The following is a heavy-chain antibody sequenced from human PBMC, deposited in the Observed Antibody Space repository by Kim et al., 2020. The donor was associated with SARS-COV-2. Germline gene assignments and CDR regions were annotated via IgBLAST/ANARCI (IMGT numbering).Heavy chain of an antibody. D-gene: IGHD3-10*01. J-gene: IGHJ6*02. V-gene: IGHV4-34*01. CDR1: GGSFSGYY. CDR3: ARVTRLVGRKWFGDPKGYYYGMDV. Sequence: SETLSLTCAVYGGSFSGYYWSWIRQPPGKGLEWIGEINHSGSTKYNPSLKSRVTISVDTSKNQFSLKLSSVTAADTAVYYCARVTRLVGRKWFGDPKGYYYGMDVWGQGTTVTVSS. CDR2: INHSGST.